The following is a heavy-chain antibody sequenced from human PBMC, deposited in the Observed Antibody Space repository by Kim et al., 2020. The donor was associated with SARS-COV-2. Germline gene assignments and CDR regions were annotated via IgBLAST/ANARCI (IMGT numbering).Heavy chain of an antibody. CDR1: GGTFSSYA. Sequence: SVKVSCKASGGTFSSYAISWVRQAPGQGLEWMGGIIPIFGTANYAQKFQGRVTITADESTSTAYMELSSLRSEDTAVYYCARGPPAHYCSSTSCYEWLDYWGQGTLVTVSS. J-gene: IGHJ4*02. V-gene: IGHV1-69*13. CDR3: ARGPPAHYCSSTSCYEWLDY. D-gene: IGHD2-2*01. CDR2: IIPIFGTA.